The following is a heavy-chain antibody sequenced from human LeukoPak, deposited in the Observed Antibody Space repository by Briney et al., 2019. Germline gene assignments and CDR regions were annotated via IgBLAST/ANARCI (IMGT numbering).Heavy chain of an antibody. Sequence: GGSLRLSCAASGFTSSSNAMGWVRQAPGKGLEWVSAISPGGSPYYADSVKGRFTISRDNSKNTLYLQMNSLRAEDPAVYYCVKRELYIVATTWGQGTLVTVSS. V-gene: IGHV3-23*01. D-gene: IGHD5-12*01. CDR2: ISPGGSP. J-gene: IGHJ5*02. CDR3: VKRELYIVATT. CDR1: GFTSSSNA.